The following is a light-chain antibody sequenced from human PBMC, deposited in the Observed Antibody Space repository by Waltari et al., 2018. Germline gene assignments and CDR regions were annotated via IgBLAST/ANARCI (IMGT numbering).Light chain of an antibody. CDR2: VNSDGSP. CDR1: SGHSSNI. J-gene: IGLJ3*02. Sequence: QLVLTQSPSASASLGASVKLTCTLSSGHSSNIIAWLPQQPGKGPRYLMKVNSDGSPRKGDEIPDRFSGSSSGAERYLTISSLQSEDEADYYCETGGHGTWVFGGGTKLTVL. CDR3: ETGGHGTWV. V-gene: IGLV4-69*01.